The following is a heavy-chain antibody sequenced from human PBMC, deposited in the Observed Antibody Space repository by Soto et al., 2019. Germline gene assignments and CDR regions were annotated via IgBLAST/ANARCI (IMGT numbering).Heavy chain of an antibody. Sequence: SETLSLTCTVSGGSISSGGYYWSWIRQHPGKGLEWIGYIYYSGSTYYNPSLKSRVTISVDTSKNQFSLKLSSVTAADTAVYYCARDTRTDSIPANMDYYYYYGMDVWGQGTTVTVSS. CDR1: GGSISSGGYY. CDR2: IYYSGST. D-gene: IGHD3-22*01. J-gene: IGHJ6*02. CDR3: ARDTRTDSIPANMDYYYYYGMDV. V-gene: IGHV4-31*03.